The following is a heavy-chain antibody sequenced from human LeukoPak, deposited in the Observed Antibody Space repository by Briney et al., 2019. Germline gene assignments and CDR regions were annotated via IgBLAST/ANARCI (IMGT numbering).Heavy chain of an antibody. Sequence: GGSLRLSCAASRFTFGQYGLHWVRQAPGKGLEWVSVIYYDGSDKYYADSVRGRFTISRDNSKNTLYLEMNSLRVEDTAVYYCARGGFNDKGAFDMWGQGTMVTVSS. CDR2: IYYDGSDK. CDR3: ARGGFNDKGAFDM. J-gene: IGHJ3*02. CDR1: RFTFGQYG. D-gene: IGHD3-22*01. V-gene: IGHV3-33*01.